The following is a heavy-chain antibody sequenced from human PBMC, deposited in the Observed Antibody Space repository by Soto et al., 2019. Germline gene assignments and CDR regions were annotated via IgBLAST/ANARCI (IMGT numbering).Heavy chain of an antibody. CDR1: GYTFTSDG. Sequence: QGQLVQSGLEVKKPGASVKVSCKTSGYTFTSDGLTWVRQAPGQGLEWMGWISPYNKNTKNAHRFQGRVTSTTDTSTNTVYMELTSLTAADTAVYYCARDRIGLRSPYFGSQYFDSWGQGTVVTVYS. V-gene: IGHV1-18*04. CDR2: ISPYNKNT. D-gene: IGHD1-26*01. CDR3: ARDRIGLRSPYFGSQYFDS. J-gene: IGHJ4*02.